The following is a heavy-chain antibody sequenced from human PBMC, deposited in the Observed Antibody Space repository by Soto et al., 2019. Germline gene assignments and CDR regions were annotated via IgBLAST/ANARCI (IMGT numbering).Heavy chain of an antibody. CDR3: ATEIVFRFDY. CDR2: IIPIFGTA. Sequence: SVKVSCKASGGTFSSYAISWVRQAPGQGLEWMGGIIPIFGTANYAQKFQGRVTITADESTSTAYMELSSLRSGDTAVYYCATEIVFRFDYWGQGTLVTVSS. J-gene: IGHJ4*02. CDR1: GGTFSSYA. D-gene: IGHD3-22*01. V-gene: IGHV1-69*13.